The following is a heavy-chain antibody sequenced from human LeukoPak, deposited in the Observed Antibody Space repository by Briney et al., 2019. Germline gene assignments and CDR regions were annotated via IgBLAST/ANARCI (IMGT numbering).Heavy chain of an antibody. CDR2: IYYSGST. V-gene: IGHV4-59*12. J-gene: IGHJ4*02. Sequence: SETLSLTCTVSGGSISSYYWGWIRQPPGKGLEWIGYIYYSGSTNYNPSLKSRVTMSVDTSKNQFSLKLSSVTALDTAVYYCARIRINYYYDSSGYYADYWGQGTLVTVSS. CDR3: ARIRINYYYDSSGYYADY. CDR1: GGSISSYY. D-gene: IGHD3-22*01.